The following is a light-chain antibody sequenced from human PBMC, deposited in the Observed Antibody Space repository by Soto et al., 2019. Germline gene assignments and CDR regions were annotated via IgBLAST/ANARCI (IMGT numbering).Light chain of an antibody. J-gene: IGKJ3*01. CDR3: QQYYSYPPA. V-gene: IGKV1-8*01. CDR1: QGISSY. CDR2: AAS. Sequence: AIRMTQSPSSFSASTGDRVTITCRASQGISSYLAWYQQKPGKAPKLLIYAASTLQSGVPSRFSGSGSGTDSTLTISCLQSEDFATYYCQQYYSYPPAFGPGTKVDIK.